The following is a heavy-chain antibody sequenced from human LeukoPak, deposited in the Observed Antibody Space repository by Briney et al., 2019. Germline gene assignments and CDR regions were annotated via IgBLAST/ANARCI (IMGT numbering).Heavy chain of an antibody. CDR2: ISSSGSTI. J-gene: IGHJ6*03. V-gene: IGHV3-11*01. CDR1: GFTFSDYY. Sequence: GGSLRLSCAASGFTFSDYYMSWIRQAPGKGLEWVSYISSSGSTIYYADSVKGRFTISRDNAKNSLYLQMNSLRAEDTAVYYCERSVYYYYMDVWGKGTTVTVSS. CDR3: ERSVYYYYMDV.